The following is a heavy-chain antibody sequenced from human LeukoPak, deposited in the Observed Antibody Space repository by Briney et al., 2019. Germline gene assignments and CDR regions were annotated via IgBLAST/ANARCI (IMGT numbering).Heavy chain of an antibody. CDR2: INHSGST. V-gene: IGHV4-34*01. CDR3: ARTKGFDY. CDR1: GGSFSGYY. Sequence: SSETLSLTCAVYGGSFSGYYWSWIRQPPGKGLEWIGEINHSGSTNYNPSLKSRVTISVDTSKNQFSLKLSSVTAADTAVYYCARTKGFDYWGQGTLVTVSS. D-gene: IGHD2-8*01. J-gene: IGHJ4*02.